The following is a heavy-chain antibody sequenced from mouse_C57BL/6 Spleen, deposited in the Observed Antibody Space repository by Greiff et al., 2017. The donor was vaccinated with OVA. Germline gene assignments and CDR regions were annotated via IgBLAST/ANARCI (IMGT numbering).Heavy chain of an antibody. D-gene: IGHD2-4*01. V-gene: IGHV7-3*01. Sequence: EVKVEESGGGLVQPGGSLSLSCAASGFTFTDYYMSWVRQPPGKALEWLGFIRNKANGYTTEYSASVKGRFTISRDNSQSILYLQMNALRAEDSATYYCARYDYDTYYFDYWGQGTTPTVSS. CDR1: GFTFTDYY. J-gene: IGHJ2*01. CDR2: IRNKANGYTT. CDR3: ARYDYDTYYFDY.